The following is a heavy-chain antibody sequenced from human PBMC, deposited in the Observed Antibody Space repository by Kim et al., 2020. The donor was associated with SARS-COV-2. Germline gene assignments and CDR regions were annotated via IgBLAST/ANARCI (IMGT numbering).Heavy chain of an antibody. Sequence: SETLSLTCTVSGGSISSGGYYWSWIRQHPGKGLEWIGYIYYSGSTYYNPSLKSRVTISVDTSKNQFSLKLSSVTAADTAVYYCARERWELPSLYYYYGMDVWGQGTTVTVSS. D-gene: IGHD1-26*01. CDR3: ARERWELPSLYYYYGMDV. CDR2: IYYSGST. V-gene: IGHV4-31*03. J-gene: IGHJ6*02. CDR1: GGSISSGGYY.